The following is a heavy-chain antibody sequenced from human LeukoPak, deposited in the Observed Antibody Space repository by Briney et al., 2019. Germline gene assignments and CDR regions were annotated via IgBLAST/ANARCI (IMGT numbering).Heavy chain of an antibody. Sequence: GGSLRLSCAASGFTFSSYSMNWVRQAPGKGLEWVSSISSSSSYIYFADSVKGRFTISRDNAKNSLYLQMNSLRAEDTAVYYCASSEYSSSSNWFDPWGQGTLVSVSS. V-gene: IGHV3-21*01. D-gene: IGHD6-6*01. J-gene: IGHJ5*02. CDR1: GFTFSSYS. CDR3: ASSEYSSSSNWFDP. CDR2: ISSSSSYI.